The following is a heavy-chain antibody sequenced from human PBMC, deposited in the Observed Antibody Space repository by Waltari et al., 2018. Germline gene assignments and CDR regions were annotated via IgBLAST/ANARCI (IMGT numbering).Heavy chain of an antibody. Sequence: EVQVVESGGGLVQPGGSLKVYWATSGITFSGSTIQWVRQNSGKGLEWIGRIRTKPNNYATRYTGSVEGRFTISRDDSENTAYLQMSSLMTEDTAVYYCTGGAVTGTDFWGQGTLVTVSS. D-gene: IGHD6-13*01. CDR1: GITFSGST. J-gene: IGHJ4*02. CDR3: TGGAVTGTDF. V-gene: IGHV3-73*01. CDR2: IRTKPNNYAT.